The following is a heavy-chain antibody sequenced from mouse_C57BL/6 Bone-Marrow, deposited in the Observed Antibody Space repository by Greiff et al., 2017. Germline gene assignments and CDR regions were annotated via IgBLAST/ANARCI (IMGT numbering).Heavy chain of an antibody. CDR1: GYSITSGYY. CDR3: ARDGYLAWFAY. CDR2: ISYDGSN. D-gene: IGHD2-2*01. V-gene: IGHV3-6*01. Sequence: EVQRVESGPGLVKPSQSLSLTCSVTGYSITSGYYWNWIRQFPGNKLEWMGYISYDGSNNYNPSLKNRISITRDTSKNQFFLKLNSVTTEDTATYYCARDGYLAWFAYWGQGTLVTVSA. J-gene: IGHJ3*01.